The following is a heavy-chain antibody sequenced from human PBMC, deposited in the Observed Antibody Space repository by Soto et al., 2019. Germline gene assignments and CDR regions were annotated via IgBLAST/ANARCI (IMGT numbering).Heavy chain of an antibody. D-gene: IGHD1-26*01. V-gene: IGHV1-69*13. CDR2: IIPIFGTA. Sequence: GASVKVSCKASGGTFSSYAISWVRQAPGQGLEWMGGIIPIFGTANYAQKFQGRVAITADESTSTAYMELSSLRSEDTAVYYCARVWEADFDYWGQGTLVTVSS. J-gene: IGHJ4*02. CDR3: ARVWEADFDY. CDR1: GGTFSSYA.